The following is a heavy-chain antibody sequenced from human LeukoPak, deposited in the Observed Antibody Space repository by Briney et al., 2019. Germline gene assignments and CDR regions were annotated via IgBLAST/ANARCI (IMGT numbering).Heavy chain of an antibody. D-gene: IGHD6-13*01. J-gene: IGHJ6*03. Sequence: TSETLSLTCAVSNGSIGYYYWSWLRQPPGKGLKWIGYIYHTGGTNYNPSLKSRLTISLDMSRNQLSLRLTSVTAADTAVYYCARGGSSQGSTPKQYFYYMNVWGRGTTVSVSS. CDR3: ARGGSSQGSTPKQYFYYMNV. CDR2: IYHTGGT. CDR1: NGSIGYYY. V-gene: IGHV4-59*01.